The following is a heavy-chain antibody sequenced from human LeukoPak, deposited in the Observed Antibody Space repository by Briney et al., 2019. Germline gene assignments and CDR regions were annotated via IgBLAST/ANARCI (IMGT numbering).Heavy chain of an antibody. CDR3: TSWTPYGGSGAPYHGMDV. V-gene: IGHV3-73*01. J-gene: IGHJ6*02. Sequence: GGSLRLSCAASGLIYSGSGMHWVRQASGKGLEWVGRTRSKVNNNVTAYAASVKGRFTISRDESKNTAYLQMNGLKTEDTAVYYCTSWTPYGGSGAPYHGMDVWGQGTTVIVS. D-gene: IGHD3-10*01. CDR2: TRSKVNNNVT. CDR1: GLIYSGSG.